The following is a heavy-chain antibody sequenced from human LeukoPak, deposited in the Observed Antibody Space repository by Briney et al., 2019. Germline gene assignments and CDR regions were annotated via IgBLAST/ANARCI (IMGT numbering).Heavy chain of an antibody. D-gene: IGHD3-10*01. CDR2: IGTAGDT. J-gene: IGHJ6*03. CDR1: GFTFSSYD. Sequence: GGSLRLSCAASGFTFSSYDMHWVRQATGKGLEWVSAIGTAGDTYYPGSVKGRFTISRENAKNSLYLQMNSLRAGDTAVYYCARDQHGSGSTPYYYYMDVWGNGTTVTVSS. CDR3: ARDQHGSGSTPYYYYMDV. V-gene: IGHV3-13*01.